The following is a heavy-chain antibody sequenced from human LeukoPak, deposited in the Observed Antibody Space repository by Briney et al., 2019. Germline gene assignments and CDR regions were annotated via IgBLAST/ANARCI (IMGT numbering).Heavy chain of an antibody. J-gene: IGHJ5*02. V-gene: IGHV4-4*02. Sequence: SGTLSLTCAVSGGSISSSNWWSWVRQPPGKGLEWIGEIYHSGSTNYNPSLKSRVTISVDTSKNQFSLKLNSVTAADTAVYYCARNRYYYGSRNYGVPNWFDPWGQGTLVTVSS. D-gene: IGHD3-10*01. CDR1: GGSISSSNW. CDR2: IYHSGST. CDR3: ARNRYYYGSRNYGVPNWFDP.